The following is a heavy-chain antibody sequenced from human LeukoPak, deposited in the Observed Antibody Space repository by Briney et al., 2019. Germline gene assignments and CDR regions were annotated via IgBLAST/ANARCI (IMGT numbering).Heavy chain of an antibody. J-gene: IGHJ4*02. CDR2: ISGSGGST. Sequence: GGSLRLSCAASGFTFSSYAMSWVRQAPGKGLEWVSAISGSGGSTYYADSVKGRFTTSRDNSKNTLYLQMNSLRAEDTAVYYCAKERDYYDSSGYSGWGQGTLVTVSS. CDR1: GFTFSSYA. CDR3: AKERDYYDSSGYSG. V-gene: IGHV3-23*01. D-gene: IGHD3-22*01.